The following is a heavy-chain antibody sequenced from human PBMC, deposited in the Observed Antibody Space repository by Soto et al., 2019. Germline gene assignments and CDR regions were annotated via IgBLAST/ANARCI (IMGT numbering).Heavy chain of an antibody. CDR3: TRALTVTTVFDY. J-gene: IGHJ4*02. V-gene: IGHV3-66*01. CDR2: IYSGGTT. Sequence: GGSLRLSCAASGFTVSNNYMSWVRQAPGKGLEWVSVIYSGGTTYYADSVKGRFTISRDNSKDTLYLQLNSLRAEDTAVYYCTRALTVTTVFDYWGQGTLVTVSS. CDR1: GFTVSNNY. D-gene: IGHD4-17*01.